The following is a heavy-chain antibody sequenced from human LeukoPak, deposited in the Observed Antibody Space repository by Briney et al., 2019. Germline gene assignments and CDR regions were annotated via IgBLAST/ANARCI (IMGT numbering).Heavy chain of an antibody. Sequence: ASVKVSCKASGGTFSSYAISWVRQAPGKGLEWMGGFDPEDGETIYAQKFQGRVTMTEDTSTDTAYMELSSLRSEDTAVYYCATGPDIRLGELSLRFWGQGTLVTVSS. CDR2: FDPEDGET. CDR1: GGTFSSYA. CDR3: ATGPDIRLGELSLRF. D-gene: IGHD3-16*02. J-gene: IGHJ4*02. V-gene: IGHV1-24*01.